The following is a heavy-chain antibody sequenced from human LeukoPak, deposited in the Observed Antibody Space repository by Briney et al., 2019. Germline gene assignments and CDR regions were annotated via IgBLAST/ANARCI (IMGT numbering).Heavy chain of an antibody. CDR2: IYYSGST. CDR3: ARRRRSSWYAEYFQH. J-gene: IGHJ1*01. D-gene: IGHD6-13*01. CDR1: GGSISSYY. V-gene: IGHV4-59*12. Sequence: SETLSLTCTVSGGSISSYYWSWIRQPPGKGLEWIGYIYYSGSTNYNPSLKSRVTISVDTSKSQFSLKLSSVTAADTAVYYCARRRRSSWYAEYFQHWGQGTLVTVSS.